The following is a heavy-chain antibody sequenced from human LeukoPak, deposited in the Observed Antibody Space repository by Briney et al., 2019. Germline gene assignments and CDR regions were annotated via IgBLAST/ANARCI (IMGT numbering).Heavy chain of an antibody. CDR3: AKAREGSGSYFDY. V-gene: IGHV3-23*01. J-gene: IGHJ4*02. D-gene: IGHD3-10*01. Sequence: PGGSLRLSCAASGFTFSSYAMSWVRQAPGKGLEGVSAISGSGGSTYYADSVKGRFTISRDNSKNTLYLQMNSLRAEDTAVYYCAKAREGSGSYFDYWGQGTLVTVSS. CDR1: GFTFSSYA. CDR2: ISGSGGST.